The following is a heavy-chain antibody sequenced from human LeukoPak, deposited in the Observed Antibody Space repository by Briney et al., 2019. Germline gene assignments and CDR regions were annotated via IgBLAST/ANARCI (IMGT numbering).Heavy chain of an antibody. V-gene: IGHV3-30-3*01. D-gene: IGHD1-7*01. CDR2: ISYDGSNK. J-gene: IGHJ4*02. CDR3: ARGLNWNSVKVFDY. CDR1: GFTFSSYA. Sequence: GGSLRLSCAASGFTFSSYAMHWVRQAPGKGLEWVAVISYDGSNKYYADSVKGRFTISRDNSKNTLYLQMNSLRAEDTAVYYCARGLNWNSVKVFDYWGQGTLVTVSS.